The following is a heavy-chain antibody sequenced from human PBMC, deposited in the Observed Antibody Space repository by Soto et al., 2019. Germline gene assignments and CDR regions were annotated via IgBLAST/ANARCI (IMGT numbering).Heavy chain of an antibody. J-gene: IGHJ4*02. CDR2: VFHTGNT. CDR3: ARKAWVRFDY. Sequence: QVQMQESGPGLVKPSGTLSLTCAVSGDSISSSVWWTWVRQPPGKGLEWIGEVFHTGNTNYNPSLESRVIMSVDKSTNEFSLKVTSVTAADTAIYYCARKAWVRFDYWGQGALVTVSS. D-gene: IGHD7-27*01. CDR1: GDSISSSVW. V-gene: IGHV4-4*02.